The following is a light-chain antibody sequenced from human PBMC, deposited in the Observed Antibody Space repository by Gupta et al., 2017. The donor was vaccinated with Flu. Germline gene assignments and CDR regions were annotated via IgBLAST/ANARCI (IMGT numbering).Light chain of an antibody. CDR1: SSNIGADYD. Sequence: QSVLTQPPSVSAAPGQRVIISCTGSSSNIGADYDVHWYQQLPGTAPRLLIYENNNRPSGVPDRFSASKSGTSASLAITGLQTEDEADYYCQSYDSSLTAWVFGGGTKLTVL. CDR2: ENN. V-gene: IGLV1-40*01. J-gene: IGLJ3*02. CDR3: QSYDSSLTAWV.